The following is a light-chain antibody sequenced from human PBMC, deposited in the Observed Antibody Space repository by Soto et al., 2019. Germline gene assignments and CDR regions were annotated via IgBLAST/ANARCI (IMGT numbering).Light chain of an antibody. V-gene: IGKV1-5*01. CDR1: QSISSW. J-gene: IGKJ2*01. CDR3: QQYNSYPMYT. CDR2: DAS. Sequence: DIQMTQSPSTLSASVGDRVTITCRASQSISSWLAWYQQKPGKAPKLLIYDASSLESGVPSRFSGSGSGTEFTLTISSLQPDDFATYYCQQYNSYPMYTFGQGTKV.